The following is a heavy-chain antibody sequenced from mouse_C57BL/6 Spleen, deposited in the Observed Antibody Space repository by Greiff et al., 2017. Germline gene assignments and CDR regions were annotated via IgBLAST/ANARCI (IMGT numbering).Heavy chain of an antibody. J-gene: IGHJ2*01. CDR3: ARGGDYDYDGRGFDY. Sequence: QVQLQQPGAELVMPGASVKLSCKASGYTFTSYWMHWVKQRPGQGLEWIGEIDPSDSYTNYNQKFKGKSTLTVDKSSSTAYMQLSSLTSEDSAVYYGARGGDYDYDGRGFDYWGQGTTLTVSS. CDR1: GYTFTSYW. V-gene: IGHV1-69*01. CDR2: IDPSDSYT. D-gene: IGHD2-4*01.